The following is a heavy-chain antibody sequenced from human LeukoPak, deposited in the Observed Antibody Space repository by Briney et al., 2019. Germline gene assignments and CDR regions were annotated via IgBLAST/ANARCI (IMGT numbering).Heavy chain of an antibody. CDR1: GITVSTNY. CDR2: IYSDGST. CDR3: FNYAY. V-gene: IGHV3-66*01. J-gene: IGHJ4*02. D-gene: IGHD3-16*01. Sequence: GGSLRLSCAASGITVSTNYMSWVRQAPGKGLEWVSVIYSDGSTSYADSVKGRFTLSRDNSKNTVYLQVSSLRVEDTAVYYCFNYAYWGQGTLVTVSS.